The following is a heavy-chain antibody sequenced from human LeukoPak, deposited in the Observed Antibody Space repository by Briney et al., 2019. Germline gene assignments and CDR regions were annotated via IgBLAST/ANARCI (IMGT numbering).Heavy chain of an antibody. Sequence: GGSLRLSCAASGFTFSSYGMHWVRQAPGKGLEWVAVISYDGSNKYYVDSVKGRLTISRDNSKNTLYLQMNSLRAEDTAVYYCAREGPRGNSQFDYWGQGTLVTVSS. CDR1: GFTFSSYG. D-gene: IGHD2/OR15-2a*01. CDR2: ISYDGSNK. V-gene: IGHV3-30*03. J-gene: IGHJ4*02. CDR3: AREGPRGNSQFDY.